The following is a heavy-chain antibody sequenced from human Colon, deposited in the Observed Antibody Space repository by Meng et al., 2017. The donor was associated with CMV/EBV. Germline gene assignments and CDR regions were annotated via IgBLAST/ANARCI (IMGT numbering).Heavy chain of an antibody. CDR1: GGSISGYY. V-gene: IGHV4-4*07. J-gene: IGHJ4*02. D-gene: IGHD5-24*01. CDR2: MHTSGTT. Sequence: VQLATAGPGMVKPSETLSLPCSGSGGSISGYYWNWIRQPAGKGLEWIGRMHTSGTTNYNPSLKSRVTVSLDTSKNQVSLKLTSVTAADTAVYYCARDPEDGWAYFDYWGQGALVTVSS. CDR3: ARDPEDGWAYFDY.